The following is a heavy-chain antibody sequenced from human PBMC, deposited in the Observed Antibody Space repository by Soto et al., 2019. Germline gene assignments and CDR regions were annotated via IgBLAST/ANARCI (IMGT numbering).Heavy chain of an antibody. D-gene: IGHD6-13*01. CDR2: IIPIFGTA. Sequence: QVQLVQSGAEVKKPGSSVKVSCKASGGTFSSYAISWVRQAPGQGLEWMGGIIPIFGTANYAQKFQGRVTITEDESTSTAYMELSSLRSEDTAVYYCARDSRHIAAAGNYYYGMDVWGQGTTVTVSS. V-gene: IGHV1-69*01. CDR3: ARDSRHIAAAGNYYYGMDV. J-gene: IGHJ6*02. CDR1: GGTFSSYA.